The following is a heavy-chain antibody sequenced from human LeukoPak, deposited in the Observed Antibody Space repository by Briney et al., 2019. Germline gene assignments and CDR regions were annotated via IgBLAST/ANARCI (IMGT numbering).Heavy chain of an antibody. CDR3: ARDQSLAEV. CDR2: IYYSWST. Sequence: SETLSLTCTVSGGSISSSSYYWGWIRQPPGKGLEWIGSIYYSWSTYYNPSLKSRVTISVDTSKNQFSLKLSSVTAADTAVYYCARDQSLAEVWGQGTMVTVSS. CDR1: GGSISSSSYY. J-gene: IGHJ3*01. V-gene: IGHV4-39*07.